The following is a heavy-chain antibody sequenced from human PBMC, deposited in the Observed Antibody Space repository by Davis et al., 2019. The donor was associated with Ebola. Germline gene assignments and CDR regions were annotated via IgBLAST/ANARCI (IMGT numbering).Heavy chain of an antibody. CDR2: ISGSGGST. CDR3: AKSSVAGRSQFDY. Sequence: PGGSLRLSCAASAFTFSSYAMSWVRQAPGKGLEWVSAISGSGGSTYYADSVKGRFTISRDNSKNTLYLQMNSLRAEDTAVYYCAKSSVAGRSQFDYWGQGTLVTVSS. V-gene: IGHV3-23*01. CDR1: AFTFSSYA. J-gene: IGHJ4*02. D-gene: IGHD6-19*01.